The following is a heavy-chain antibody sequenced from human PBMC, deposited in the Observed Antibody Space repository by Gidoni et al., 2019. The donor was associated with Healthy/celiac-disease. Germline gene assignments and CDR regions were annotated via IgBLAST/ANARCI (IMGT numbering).Heavy chain of an antibody. CDR1: GGTFSSYA. Sequence: PGSSVKVSCKASGGTFSSYAISWVRQAPGQGLEWMGRIIPILGIANYAQKFQGRVTITADKSTSTAYMELSSLRSEDTAVYYCARDRERDGEVDYWGQGTLVTVSS. V-gene: IGHV1-69*04. D-gene: IGHD3-10*01. CDR2: IIPILGIA. CDR3: ARDRERDGEVDY. J-gene: IGHJ4*02.